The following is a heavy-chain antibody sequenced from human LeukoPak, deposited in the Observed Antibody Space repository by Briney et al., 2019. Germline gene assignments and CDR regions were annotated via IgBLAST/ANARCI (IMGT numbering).Heavy chain of an antibody. V-gene: IGHV4-38-2*01. J-gene: IGHJ3*02. CDR3: ARHSYNDILTGYSPRDAFDI. Sequence: SETLSLTCAVSGYSISSGYYWGWIRQPPGKGLEWIGSIYHSGSTYYNPSLKSRGTISVDTSKNQFSLKLSSVTAADTAVYYCARHSYNDILTGYSPRDAFDIWGQGTMVTVSS. CDR1: GYSISSGYY. D-gene: IGHD3-9*01. CDR2: IYHSGST.